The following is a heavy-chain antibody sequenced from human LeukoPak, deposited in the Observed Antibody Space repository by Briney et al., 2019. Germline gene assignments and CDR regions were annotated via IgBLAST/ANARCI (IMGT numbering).Heavy chain of an antibody. CDR1: GFTFSSYS. V-gene: IGHV3-48*01. Sequence: EPGGSLRLSCAASGFTFSSYSMNWVRQAPGKGLEWVSYISSSSSTIYYADSVKGRFTISRDNAKNSLYLQMNSLRAEDTAVYYCTRDDPRVGSTETDWGQGTLVTVSS. D-gene: IGHD1-26*01. CDR3: TRDDPRVGSTETD. J-gene: IGHJ4*02. CDR2: ISSSSSTI.